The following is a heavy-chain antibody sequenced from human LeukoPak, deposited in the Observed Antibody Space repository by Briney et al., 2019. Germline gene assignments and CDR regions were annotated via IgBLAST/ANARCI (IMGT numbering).Heavy chain of an antibody. V-gene: IGHV4-38-2*01. J-gene: IGHJ6*04. CDR2: MYHNRGT. CDR3: ASYYASGVSAYNYYGMNV. D-gene: IGHD3-10*01. CDR1: GYSISSGYY. Sequence: SETLSLTCAVSGYSISSGYYWGWIRQPPGKGLEWIGSMYHNRGTYYNPSLKSRVTISMDTSQNPFSLRLSSVTAADTAVYYCASYYASGVSAYNYYGMNVWGKGTTVTVSS.